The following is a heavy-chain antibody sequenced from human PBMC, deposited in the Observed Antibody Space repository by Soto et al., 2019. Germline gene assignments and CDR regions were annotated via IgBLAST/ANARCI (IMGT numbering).Heavy chain of an antibody. D-gene: IGHD3-22*01. V-gene: IGHV1-24*01. J-gene: IGHJ5*02. Sequence: ASVKVSCKVSGYTLTELSMHWVRQAPGKGLEWMGGFDPEDGETIYAQKFQGRVTMTEDTSTDTAYMELSSLRSEDTAVYYCATAVTDYYDSSGYYYGWFDPWGQGTLVTVS. CDR3: ATAVTDYYDSSGYYYGWFDP. CDR2: FDPEDGET. CDR1: GYTLTELS.